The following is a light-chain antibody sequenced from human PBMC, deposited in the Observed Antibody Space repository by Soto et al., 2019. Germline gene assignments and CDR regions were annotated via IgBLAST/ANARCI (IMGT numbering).Light chain of an antibody. J-gene: IGKJ4*01. Sequence: DIQMTQSPSSLSASVGDRVTITCQASQDVSNYLNWYQQKLGKAPKLLIYDASNLETGVQSRFSGSGSGTDFTLTIRSLQPEDVATYYCKKCGIAPFTVGGGTKVDI. CDR1: QDVSNY. CDR3: KKCGIAPFT. CDR2: DAS. V-gene: IGKV1-33*01.